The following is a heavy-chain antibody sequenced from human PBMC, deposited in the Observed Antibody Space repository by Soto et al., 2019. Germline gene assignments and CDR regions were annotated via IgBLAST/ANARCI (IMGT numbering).Heavy chain of an antibody. CDR1: GGSMIAYY. V-gene: IGHV4-59*01. J-gene: IGHJ4*02. Sequence: PSETLSLTCTVSGGSMIAYYWNWMRQPPGKGLQWIGYTYYSGSTTYNPSLKSRVTISVDSSKNQFSLKLYSVTPADTAVYYCARVRGTAGKRYFDYWVPGTLVTVSS. CDR2: TYYSGST. CDR3: ARVRGTAGKRYFDY. D-gene: IGHD6-25*01.